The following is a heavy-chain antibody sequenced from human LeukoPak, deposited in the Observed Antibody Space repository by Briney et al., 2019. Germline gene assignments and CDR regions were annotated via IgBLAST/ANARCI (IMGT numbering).Heavy chain of an antibody. Sequence: QPGRSLRLSCAASGFTFSSYGMHWVRQAPGKGLEWVAVIWYDGSNKYYADSVKGRFTISRDNSKNTLYLQMNSLRAEDTAVYYCARVARESANYFDYWGQGTLVTVSS. V-gene: IGHV3-33*01. D-gene: IGHD3-10*01. CDR1: GFTFSSYG. J-gene: IGHJ4*02. CDR2: IWYDGSNK. CDR3: ARVARESANYFDY.